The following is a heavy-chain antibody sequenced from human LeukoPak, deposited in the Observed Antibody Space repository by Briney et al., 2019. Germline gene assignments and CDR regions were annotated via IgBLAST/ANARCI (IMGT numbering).Heavy chain of an antibody. CDR2: IYSKTDGGTT. CDR1: GFTFSNAW. J-gene: IGHJ4*02. D-gene: IGHD3-22*01. CDR3: ATGSNRYDSSDFDY. Sequence: GGSLRLSCAASGFTFSNAWMNWVRQDPGKGLEWVGRIYSKTDGGTTEYAAPVKGRFSISRDDSKNTLDLQMHSLKTDDTALYYCATGSNRYDSSDFDYWGQGTLVTVSS. V-gene: IGHV3-15*01.